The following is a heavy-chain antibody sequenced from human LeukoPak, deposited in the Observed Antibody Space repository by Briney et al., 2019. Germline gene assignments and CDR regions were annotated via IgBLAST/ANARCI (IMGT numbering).Heavy chain of an antibody. Sequence: ASVKVSCQVSGYPFHHYYMHWVHQAPGKGLEWRGLVDPEDGETIYAEKFQGRVTITADTSTDTAYMELSSLRSEDSAVYYCATEKVGATRDFDYWGQGTLVTVSS. CDR2: VDPEDGET. D-gene: IGHD1-26*01. CDR3: ATEKVGATRDFDY. J-gene: IGHJ4*02. V-gene: IGHV1-69-2*01. CDR1: GYPFHHYY.